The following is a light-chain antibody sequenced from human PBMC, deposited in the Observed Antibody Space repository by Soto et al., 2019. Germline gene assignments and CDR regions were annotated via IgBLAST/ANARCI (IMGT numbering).Light chain of an antibody. V-gene: IGKV3-11*01. CDR1: QSVSRY. J-gene: IGKJ3*01. CDR3: QQRRNWPPRLT. Sequence: EILLTQSPATLSESPGERDTLSCRASQSVSRYLAWYQQKPGQAPRLLIYDASNRATGTPARFSGSGSGTDFTLTISSLEPEDFAVYYCQQRRNWPPRLTFGPGTKVDIK. CDR2: DAS.